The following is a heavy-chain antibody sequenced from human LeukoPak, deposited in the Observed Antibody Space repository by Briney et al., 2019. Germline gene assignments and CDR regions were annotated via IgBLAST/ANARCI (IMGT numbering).Heavy chain of an antibody. CDR2: ITSSSSYI. V-gene: IGHV3-21*01. CDR1: GFTFSSFT. CDR3: AVYGSGFNP. J-gene: IGHJ5*02. D-gene: IGHD3-10*01. Sequence: PGGSLRLSCAASGFTFSSFTMNWVRQAPGKGLEWVSSITSSSSYIYYADSLKGRFTISRDNAKKSLYLQMNSLRAEDTAVYYCAVYGSGFNPWGQGTLVTVSS.